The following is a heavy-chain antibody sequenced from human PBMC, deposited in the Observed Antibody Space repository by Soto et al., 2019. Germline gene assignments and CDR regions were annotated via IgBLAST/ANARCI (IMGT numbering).Heavy chain of an antibody. V-gene: IGHV1-69*01. CDR1: GGSFSNYA. D-gene: IGHD1-26*01. Sequence: QVQLVQSGAEVKKPGSSVKVSCKASGGSFSNYAFSWVRQAPGQGLEWMAGIIPGFGTAEYAQRFVSRLSISADDSTDTFYMDLSRLTSEDTAVYYCARSEGEMTSAKYYYYAVDVWGQGTTVTVS. J-gene: IGHJ6*02. CDR2: IIPGFGTA. CDR3: ARSEGEMTSAKYYYYAVDV.